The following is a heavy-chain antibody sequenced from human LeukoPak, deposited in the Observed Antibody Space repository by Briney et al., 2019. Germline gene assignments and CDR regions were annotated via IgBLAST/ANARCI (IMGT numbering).Heavy chain of an antibody. J-gene: IGHJ3*02. V-gene: IGHV4-59*01. CDR1: GGSINNYY. CDR3: AREVQYQLHAFDI. CDR2: IAYSGDT. D-gene: IGHD2-2*01. Sequence: SETLSPTCTVSGGSINNYYWSWIRQPPGEGLEWIGYIAYSGDTNYNPSLKSRVTISLDTSKNQFSLNLNSMTAADTAVYYCAREVQYQLHAFDIWGQGTMVTVSS.